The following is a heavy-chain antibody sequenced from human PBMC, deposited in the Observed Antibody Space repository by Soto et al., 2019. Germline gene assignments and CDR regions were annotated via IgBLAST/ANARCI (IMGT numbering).Heavy chain of an antibody. CDR3: ARDLPADIVVVVAANDAFDI. V-gene: IGHV3-7*01. CDR1: GFTFSSYW. Sequence: GGSLRLSCAASGFTFSSYWMSWVHQAPGKGLEWVANIKQDGSEKYYVDSVKGRFTISRDNAKNSLYLQMNSLRAEDTAVYYCARDLPADIVVVVAANDAFDIWGQGTMVTVSS. D-gene: IGHD2-15*01. J-gene: IGHJ3*02. CDR2: IKQDGSEK.